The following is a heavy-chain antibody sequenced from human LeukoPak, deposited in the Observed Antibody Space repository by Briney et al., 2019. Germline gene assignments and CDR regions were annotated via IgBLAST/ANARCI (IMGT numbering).Heavy chain of an antibody. CDR1: GFTFSSYG. CDR2: IRYDGSNK. D-gene: IGHD2-2*01. CDR3: AKAGGHCSSTSCLRIFDY. Sequence: GGSLRLSCAASGFTFSSYGMHWVRQAPGKGLEWVAFIRYDGSNKYYADSVKGRFTISRDNSKNTLYLQMNSLRAEDTAVYYCAKAGGHCSSTSCLRIFDYWGQGTLVTVSS. J-gene: IGHJ4*02. V-gene: IGHV3-30*02.